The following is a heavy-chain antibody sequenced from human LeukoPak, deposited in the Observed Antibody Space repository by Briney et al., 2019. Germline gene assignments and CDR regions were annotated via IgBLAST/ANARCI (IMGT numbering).Heavy chain of an antibody. CDR1: GFTVSSNY. CDR2: IYSGGST. D-gene: IGHD3-10*01. V-gene: IGHV3-53*01. CDR3: ARGLGTYYYGSGSYYNLDY. J-gene: IGHJ4*02. Sequence: PGGSLRLSCAASGFTVSSNYMSWVRQAPGKGLEWVSVIYSGGSTYYADSVKGRFTISRDNSKNTLYLQMNSLRAEDTAVYYCARGLGTYYYGSGSYYNLDYWGQGTLVTVSS.